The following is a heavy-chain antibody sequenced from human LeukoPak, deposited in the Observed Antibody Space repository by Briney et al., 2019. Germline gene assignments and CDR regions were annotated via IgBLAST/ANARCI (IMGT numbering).Heavy chain of an antibody. J-gene: IGHJ6*02. CDR3: AKDRGCSGGSCYSLRYYYGMDV. V-gene: IGHV3-7*01. Sequence: GGSLRLSCAASGFTFSSYWMSWVRQAPGEGLEWVANIKQDGSEKYYVDSVKGRFTISRDNAKNSLYLQMNSLRAEDTAVYYCAKDRGCSGGSCYSLRYYYGMDVWGQGTTVTVSS. CDR1: GFTFSSYW. D-gene: IGHD2-15*01. CDR2: IKQDGSEK.